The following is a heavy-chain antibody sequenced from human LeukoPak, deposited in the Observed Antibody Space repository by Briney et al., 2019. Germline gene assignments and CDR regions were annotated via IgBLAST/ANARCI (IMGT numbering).Heavy chain of an antibody. CDR3: ARHRSSWLIDY. J-gene: IGHJ4*02. V-gene: IGHV3-23*01. CDR1: GFTFSSYA. D-gene: IGHD6-6*01. Sequence: PGGSLRLSCAASGFTFSSYAMSWVRQAPGKGLEWVSVISGSGANTYYADSVRGRFTISRDNSKNTLYLQMNSLRAEDTAVYYCARHRSSWLIDYWGQGTLVTVSS. CDR2: ISGSGANT.